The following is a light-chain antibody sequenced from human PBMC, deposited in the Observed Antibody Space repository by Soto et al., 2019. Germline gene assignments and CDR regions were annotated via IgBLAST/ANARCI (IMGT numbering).Light chain of an antibody. J-gene: IGKJ4*01. CDR2: AAS. V-gene: IGKV1-12*01. CDR3: QQANSFPLT. CDR1: QGISSW. Sequence: DVQMTESPSSVSASVGGRATITSRASQGISSWLAWYQQKLGKAPKIMSYAASSLQSGVPSRFRGSGSGTDFTLTISSLQPEYFATYYCQQANSFPLTFGGGTKVDIK.